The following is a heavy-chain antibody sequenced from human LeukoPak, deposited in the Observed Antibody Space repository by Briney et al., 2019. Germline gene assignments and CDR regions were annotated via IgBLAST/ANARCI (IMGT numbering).Heavy chain of an antibody. D-gene: IGHD2-2*02. CDR3: ARDCSSTSCYSY. Sequence: ASVKVSCKASGYTFTSYGISWVRRAPGQGLEWVGWISAYNGNTNYAQKLQGRVTMTTDTSTSTAYMELRSLRSDDTAVYYCARDCSSTSCYSYWGQGTLVTVPS. V-gene: IGHV1-18*01. J-gene: IGHJ4*02. CDR1: GYTFTSYG. CDR2: ISAYNGNT.